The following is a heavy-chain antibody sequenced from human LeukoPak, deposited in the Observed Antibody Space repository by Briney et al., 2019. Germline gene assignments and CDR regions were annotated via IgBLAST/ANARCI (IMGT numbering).Heavy chain of an antibody. D-gene: IGHD6-13*01. J-gene: IGHJ4*02. Sequence: GGSLRLSCAASGFTFSSYGMHWVRQAPGKGLEWVAVIWYDGSNKYYADSVKGRFTISRDNSKNTLYLQMNSLRAEDTAVYYCARVGATGYSSSHYFDYWGQGTLVTVSS. V-gene: IGHV3-33*01. CDR1: GFTFSSYG. CDR3: ARVGATGYSSSHYFDY. CDR2: IWYDGSNK.